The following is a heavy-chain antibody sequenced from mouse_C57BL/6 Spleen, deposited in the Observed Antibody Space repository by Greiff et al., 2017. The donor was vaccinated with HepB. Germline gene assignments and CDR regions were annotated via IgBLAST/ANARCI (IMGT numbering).Heavy chain of an antibody. CDR3: AYYGYYAMDY. Sequence: EVMLVESGGGLVQPGGSLSLSCAASGFTFTDYYMSWVRQPPGKALEWLGFIRNKANGYTTEYSASVKGRFTISRDNSQSILYLQMNALRAEDSATYYCAYYGYYAMDYWGQGTSVTVSS. V-gene: IGHV7-3*01. J-gene: IGHJ4*01. CDR2: IRNKANGYTT. CDR1: GFTFTDYY. D-gene: IGHD1-1*01.